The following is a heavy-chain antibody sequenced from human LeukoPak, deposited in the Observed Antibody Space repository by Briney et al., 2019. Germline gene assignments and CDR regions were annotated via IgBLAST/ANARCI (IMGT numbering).Heavy chain of an antibody. J-gene: IGHJ3*02. CDR1: GGSISSGGYY. D-gene: IGHD3-22*01. CDR2: FFYSGST. Sequence: SETLSLTCTVSGGSISSGGYYWSWIRQHPEKGLEWIGYFFYSGSTYYNPSLKSRLTISVDTSKNQFSLKLSSVTAADTAVYYCARDSSGYPDAFDIWGQGIMVTVSS. V-gene: IGHV4-31*03. CDR3: ARDSSGYPDAFDI.